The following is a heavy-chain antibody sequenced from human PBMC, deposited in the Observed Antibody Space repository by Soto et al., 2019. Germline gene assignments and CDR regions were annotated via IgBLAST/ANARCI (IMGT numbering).Heavy chain of an antibody. CDR3: ARGGTSTVVPNDY. CDR2: INAGYGNT. V-gene: IGHV1-3*01. J-gene: IGHJ4*02. CDR1: GYTFTTYA. D-gene: IGHD1-7*01. Sequence: QVQLVQSGAEVKKPGASVKVSCKASGYTFTTYAVHWVRQAPGQRLEWMGWINAGYGNTKYSQKFQDRVTITRDTSASTAYMELSSLRSEDTAVYYCARGGTSTVVPNDYRGQGTLVTVSS.